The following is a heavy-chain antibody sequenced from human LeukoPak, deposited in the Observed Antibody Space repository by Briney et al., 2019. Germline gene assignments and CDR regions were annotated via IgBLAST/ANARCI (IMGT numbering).Heavy chain of an antibody. V-gene: IGHV3-48*04. CDR1: GFTFSNYW. J-gene: IGHJ4*02. Sequence: GGSLRLSCVASGFTFSNYWMSWVRQAPGKGLEWVSYISSSGSTIYYADSVKGRFTISRDNAKNSLYLQMNSLRAEDTAVYYCAASTDYFDYWGQGTLVTVSS. CDR2: ISSSGSTI. D-gene: IGHD4-11*01. CDR3: AASTDYFDY.